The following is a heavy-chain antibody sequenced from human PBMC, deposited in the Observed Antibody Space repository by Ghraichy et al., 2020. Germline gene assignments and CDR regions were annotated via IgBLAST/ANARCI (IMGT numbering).Heavy chain of an antibody. V-gene: IGHV1-24*01. CDR3: ATDSGVAGTRYFDY. D-gene: IGHD6-19*01. J-gene: IGHJ4*02. CDR2: FDPEDGET. Sequence: ASVKVSCKVSGYTLTELSMHWVRQAPGKGLEWMGGFDPEDGETIYAQKFQGRVTMTEDTSTDTAYMELSSLRSEDTAVYYCATDSGVAGTRYFDYWGQGTLVTVSS. CDR1: GYTLTELS.